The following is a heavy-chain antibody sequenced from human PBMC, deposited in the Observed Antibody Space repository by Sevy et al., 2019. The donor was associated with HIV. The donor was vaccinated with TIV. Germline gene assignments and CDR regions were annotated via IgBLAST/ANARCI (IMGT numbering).Heavy chain of an antibody. D-gene: IGHD3-22*01. CDR1: GVSISSFY. CDR3: ARRYFYDSRGSTVFDY. CDR2: IYYSGST. J-gene: IGHJ4*02. Sequence: SETLSLTCTVSGVSISSFYWSWIRQPPGKGLEWIGNIYYSGSTNYNPTAKSRFTISVDTSKNQFSLKLSSVTAADTAVYYCARRYFYDSRGSTVFDYWGQGTLVTVSS. V-gene: IGHV4-59*13.